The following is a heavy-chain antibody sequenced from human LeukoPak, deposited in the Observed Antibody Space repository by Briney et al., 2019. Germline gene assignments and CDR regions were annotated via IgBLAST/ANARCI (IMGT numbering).Heavy chain of an antibody. CDR2: IIPIFGTA. J-gene: IGHJ6*03. CDR3: ATHSPEWRYSGYYNFYYMDV. Sequence: SVKVSCKASGGTFSSYAISWVRQAPGQGLEWMGGIIPIFGTANYAQKFQGRVTITADKSTSTAYMELSSLRSEDTAVYFCATHSPEWRYSGYYNFYYMDVWGKGTTVTVSS. CDR1: GGTFSSYA. D-gene: IGHD5-12*01. V-gene: IGHV1-69*06.